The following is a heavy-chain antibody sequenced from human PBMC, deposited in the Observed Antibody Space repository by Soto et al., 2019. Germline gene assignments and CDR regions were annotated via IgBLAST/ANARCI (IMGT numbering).Heavy chain of an antibody. J-gene: IGHJ4*02. CDR1: RFTFSSYA. V-gene: IGHV3-23*01. D-gene: IGHD4-17*01. CDR3: AKETTTVPYRDFDY. Sequence: EVRLLESGGGLVQPGGSLRLSCAASRFTFSSYAMSWVRQAPGKGLEWVSSISGSGVSTYYADSVKGRFTLSRDNSENTLFLQMNSLRAEDTAIYYCAKETTTVPYRDFDYWGQGTLVTVSS. CDR2: ISGSGVST.